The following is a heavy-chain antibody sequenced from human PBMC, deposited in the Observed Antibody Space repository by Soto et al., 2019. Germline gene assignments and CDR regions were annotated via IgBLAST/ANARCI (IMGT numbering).Heavy chain of an antibody. CDR1: GFTFSSYS. J-gene: IGHJ4*02. CDR3: ARGFNGWYYFDY. Sequence: GGSLRLSCAASGFTFSSYSMNWVRQAPGKGLEWVSSISSSSSYIYYADSVKGRFTISRDNAKNSLYLQMNSLRVEDTAVYYCARGFNGWYYFDYWGQGSRFTASS. V-gene: IGHV3-21*01. CDR2: ISSSSSYI. D-gene: IGHD6-19*01.